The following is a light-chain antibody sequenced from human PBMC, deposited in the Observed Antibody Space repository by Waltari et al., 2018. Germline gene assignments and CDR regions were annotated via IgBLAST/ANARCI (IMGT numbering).Light chain of an antibody. Sequence: RAGNRTPTNSLAWYQHRPGQAPRLLIFGGSRRAAGIPDRFGGSGSGADFTLTVNTLEPEDFAMYYCQHSGNSMYTFGQGTKVEVK. CDR2: GGS. CDR1: NRTPTNS. CDR3: QHSGNSMYT. V-gene: IGKV3-20*01. J-gene: IGKJ2*01.